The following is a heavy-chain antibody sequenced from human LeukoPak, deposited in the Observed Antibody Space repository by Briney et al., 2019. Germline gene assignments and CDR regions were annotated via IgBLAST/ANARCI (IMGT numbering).Heavy chain of an antibody. D-gene: IGHD3-3*01. CDR3: ARDRGYYTGYNWFDP. CDR2: INHSGSA. V-gene: IGHV4-34*01. CDR1: GGSFSGYY. J-gene: IGHJ5*02. Sequence: PSETLSLTCAVYGGSFSGYYWSWIRQPPGKGLEWIGEINHSGSANYNPSLKSRVTISVDTSKDQFSLKLSSVTAADTAVYYCARDRGYYTGYNWFDPWGQGTLVTVSS.